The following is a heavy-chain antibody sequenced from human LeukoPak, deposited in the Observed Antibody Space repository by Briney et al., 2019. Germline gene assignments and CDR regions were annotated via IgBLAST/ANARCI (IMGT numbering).Heavy chain of an antibody. CDR1: GFTVSSNY. Sequence: GGSLRLSCAASGFTVSSNYMSWVRQAPGKGLEWVSVIYSGGSTYYADSVKGRFTISRDNSKNTLYLQMNSLRAEDTAVYYCARGCGGDCYSAFDIWGQGTMVTVSS. D-gene: IGHD2-21*02. CDR3: ARGCGGDCYSAFDI. CDR2: IYSGGST. J-gene: IGHJ3*02. V-gene: IGHV3-53*01.